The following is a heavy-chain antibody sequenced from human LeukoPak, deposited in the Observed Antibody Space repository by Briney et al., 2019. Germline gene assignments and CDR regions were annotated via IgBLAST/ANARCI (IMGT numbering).Heavy chain of an antibody. CDR1: GFTFSSYS. Sequence: GGSLRLSCAASGFTFSSYSMNWVRQAPGKGLEWVSSISSSSSYIYYADSVKGRFTISRDNAKNSLYLQMNSLRAEDTAVHYCARDAVDTAMADYWGQGTLVTVSS. D-gene: IGHD5-18*01. V-gene: IGHV3-21*01. CDR2: ISSSSSYI. CDR3: ARDAVDTAMADY. J-gene: IGHJ4*02.